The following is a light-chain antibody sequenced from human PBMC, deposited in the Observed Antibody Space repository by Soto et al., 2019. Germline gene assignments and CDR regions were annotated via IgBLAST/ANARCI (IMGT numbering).Light chain of an antibody. J-gene: IGKJ3*01. CDR3: HQRSNWPFT. CDR2: DAS. Sequence: EIVLTQSPATLSLSPGERATLSCRASQSVSSYLAWYQQKPGQAPRLLIYDASNRATAIPARFSGSGSGTVFNHTNIYLDPEDFAVSYCHQRSNWPFTFGPGNKVYT. V-gene: IGKV3-11*01. CDR1: QSVSSY.